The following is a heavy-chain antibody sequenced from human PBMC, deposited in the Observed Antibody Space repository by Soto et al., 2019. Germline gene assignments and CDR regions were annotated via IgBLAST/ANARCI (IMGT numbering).Heavy chain of an antibody. J-gene: IGHJ5*02. CDR2: ISAYNGNT. V-gene: IGHV1-18*01. CDR3: ARVRLHLGELSFDNWFDP. Sequence: GASVKVSCKASGYTFTSYGISWVREAPGQGLEWMGWISAYNGNTNYAQKLQGRVTMTTDTSTSTAYMELRSLRSADTAVYYCARVRLHLGELSFDNWFDPWGQGTLVTVSS. D-gene: IGHD3-16*02. CDR1: GYTFTSYG.